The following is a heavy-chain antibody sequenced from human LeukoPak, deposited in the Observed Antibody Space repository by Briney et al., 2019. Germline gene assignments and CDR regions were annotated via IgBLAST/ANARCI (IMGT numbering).Heavy chain of an antibody. CDR3: ARDRDYAFDY. D-gene: IGHD4-17*01. CDR2: INSDIYSNTI. V-gene: IGHV3-48*02. Sequence: GGSLRLSCAASGFTFSSYAMHWVRQAPGKGLEWISYINSDIYSNTIYYADTVKGRFTISRDNGKNSLYLQMNSLRDEDTAVYYCARDRDYAFDYWGQGTLVTVSS. CDR1: GFTFSSYA. J-gene: IGHJ4*02.